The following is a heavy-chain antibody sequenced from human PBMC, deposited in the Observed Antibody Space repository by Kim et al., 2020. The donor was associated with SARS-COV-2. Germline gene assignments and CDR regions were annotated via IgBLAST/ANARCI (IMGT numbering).Heavy chain of an antibody. V-gene: IGHV3-15*01. CDR2: KIDGGTT. D-gene: IGHD3-3*01. CDR1: GLTFSNAW. CDR3: TTAGISNFRFWKHGLDV. J-gene: IGHJ6*02. Sequence: GGSLRLSCAVSGLTFSNAWMSWVRQAPGKGLEWVGHKIDGGTTDYAASVKDRFTISRDDSENTLYLQMNSLESEDTAVYYCTTAGISNFRFWKHGLDVWGQGTTVTVSS.